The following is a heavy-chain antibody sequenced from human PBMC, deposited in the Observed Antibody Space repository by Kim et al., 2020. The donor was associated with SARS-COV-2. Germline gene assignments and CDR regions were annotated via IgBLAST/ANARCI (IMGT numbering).Heavy chain of an antibody. Sequence: GGSLRLSCAASGFTVSSNYMSWVRQAPGKGLEWVSVIYSVGSTYHADSVKGRFTISRHISKNTLYLQMNSLRAEDTAVYYCARHGEYLYYFDYWGQGTLVTVSS. CDR3: ARHGEYLYYFDY. V-gene: IGHV3-53*04. CDR2: IYSVGST. J-gene: IGHJ4*02. D-gene: IGHD2-2*01. CDR1: GFTVSSNY.